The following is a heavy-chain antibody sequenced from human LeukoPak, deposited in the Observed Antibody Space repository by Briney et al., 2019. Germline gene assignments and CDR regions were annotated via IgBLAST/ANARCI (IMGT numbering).Heavy chain of an antibody. CDR2: INPNSGDT. J-gene: IGHJ4*02. D-gene: IGHD2-2*01. CDR1: GYTFTGYH. CDR3: ARDYCSSTSCLFDY. V-gene: IGHV1-2*06. Sequence: ASVKASCKASGYTFTGYHMHWVRQAPGQGLEWMGRINPNSGDTNYAQKFQGRVTMTRDTSISTAYMELSRLRSDDTAVYYCARDYCSSTSCLFDYWGQGTLVTVSS.